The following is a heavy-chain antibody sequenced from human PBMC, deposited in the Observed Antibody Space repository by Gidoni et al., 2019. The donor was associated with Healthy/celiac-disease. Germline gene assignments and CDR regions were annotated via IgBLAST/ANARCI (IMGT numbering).Heavy chain of an antibody. CDR1: GFTFRSYG. V-gene: IGHV3-30*18. D-gene: IGHD5-18*01. J-gene: IGHJ4*02. Sequence: QVQLGESGGGTGQPGRSLRPSWADSGFTFRSYGMHWVRQAPGKGLEWVAVISYDGSNKYYADSVKGRFTISRDNSKNTLYLQMNSLSAADTAVYYCAKDRIQLWFHYYFDYWGQGTLVTVSS. CDR3: AKDRIQLWFHYYFDY. CDR2: ISYDGSNK.